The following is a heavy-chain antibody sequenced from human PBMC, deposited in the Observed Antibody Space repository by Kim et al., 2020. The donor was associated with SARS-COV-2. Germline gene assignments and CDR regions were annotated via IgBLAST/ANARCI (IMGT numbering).Heavy chain of an antibody. D-gene: IGHD4-4*01. J-gene: IGHJ6*03. CDR1: GYTFTSYD. Sequence: ASVKVSCKASGYTFTSYDINWVRQATGQGLEWMGWMNPNSGNTGYAQKFQGRVTMTRNTSISTAYMELSSLRSEDTAVYYCARGQFRTSNYVVWYYYYMDVWGKGTTVTVSS. CDR2: MNPNSGNT. V-gene: IGHV1-8*01. CDR3: ARGQFRTSNYVVWYYYYMDV.